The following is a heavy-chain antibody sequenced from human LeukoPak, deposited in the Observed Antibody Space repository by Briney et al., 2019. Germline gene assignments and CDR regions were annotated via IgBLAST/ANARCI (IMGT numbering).Heavy chain of an antibody. D-gene: IGHD3-22*01. J-gene: IGHJ4*02. CDR2: ISAYNGNT. CDR1: GYTFTSYG. V-gene: IGHV1-18*01. Sequence: ASVKVSCKASGYTFTSYGISWVRQAPGQGLEWMGWISAYNGNTNYAQKLQGRVTMTTDTSTSTAYMELRSLRSEDTAVYYCARARGGGYDSSGYYYLPDYWGQGTLVTVSS. CDR3: ARARGGGYDSSGYYYLPDY.